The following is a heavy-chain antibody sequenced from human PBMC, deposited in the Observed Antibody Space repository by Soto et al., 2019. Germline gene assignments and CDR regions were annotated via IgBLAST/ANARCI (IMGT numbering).Heavy chain of an antibody. J-gene: IGHJ6*02. D-gene: IGHD2-2*01. Sequence: QVQLVQSGAEVKKPGSSVKVSCKASGGTFSSYAISWVRQAPGQGLEWMGGIIPIFGTANYAQKFQGRVTITADESTSTAYMELSSLRSEDTAVYYCARSDIVLVPAAMPTNKENYYYYGMDVWGQGTTVTVSS. CDR1: GGTFSSYA. CDR3: ARSDIVLVPAAMPTNKENYYYYGMDV. V-gene: IGHV1-69*12. CDR2: IIPIFGTA.